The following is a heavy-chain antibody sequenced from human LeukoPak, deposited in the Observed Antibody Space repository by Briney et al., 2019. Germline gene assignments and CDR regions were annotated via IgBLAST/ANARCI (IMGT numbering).Heavy chain of an antibody. D-gene: IGHD2-8*01. CDR3: ARGVWSDY. CDR1: GYTFTSYG. CDR2: ISANNGDT. Sequence: ASVKVSCKASGYTFTSYGISWGRQAPGQGLEWMGWISANNGDTNYAQNLQGRVTMTTDKSTSTAYMELRSLRSDDTAVYYCARGVWSDYWGQGTLVTVSS. V-gene: IGHV1-18*01. J-gene: IGHJ4*02.